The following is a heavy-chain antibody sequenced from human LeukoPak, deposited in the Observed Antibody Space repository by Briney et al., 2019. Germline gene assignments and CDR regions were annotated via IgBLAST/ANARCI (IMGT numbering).Heavy chain of an antibody. CDR1: GYTFTSYG. CDR2: ISAYNGNT. CDR3: AREVPYDTSRYYQPFDY. V-gene: IGHV1-18*01. D-gene: IGHD3-22*01. J-gene: IGHJ4*02. Sequence: ASVKVSCKASGYTFTSYGITWVRQAPGQGLEWMGWISAYNGNTNYAQKLQGRVTMTTDTSTSTAYMNLRSLRSDDTAVYYCAREVPYDTSRYYQPFDYWGQGTLVTVSS.